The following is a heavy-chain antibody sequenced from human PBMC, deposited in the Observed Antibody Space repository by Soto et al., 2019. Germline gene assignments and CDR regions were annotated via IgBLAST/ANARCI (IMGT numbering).Heavy chain of an antibody. CDR2: ISYDGSDY. CDR3: ARPRDGVNGCWFHP. D-gene: IGHD3-10*01. CDR1: GFTFSSYP. V-gene: IGHV3-30-3*01. Sequence: QEQLVESGGGVVQSGRSLRLSCAASGFTFSSYPMYWVRQAPGKGLAWVAHISYDGSDYSYPDSVKGRFTISRDNSKNTLYLQMNSLRAEDTAVYYCARPRDGVNGCWFHPWGQGTLVTVAS. J-gene: IGHJ5*02.